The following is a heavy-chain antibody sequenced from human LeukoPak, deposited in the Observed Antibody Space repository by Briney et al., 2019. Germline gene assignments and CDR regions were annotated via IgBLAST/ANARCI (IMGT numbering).Heavy chain of an antibody. V-gene: IGHV3-30*03. J-gene: IGHJ1*01. CDR2: ISYDESKI. Sequence: GGSLRLSCTGSGFSFTNYAMHWVRQAPGEGLEWVAVISYDESKIYYADSVKGQFTISRDLSTNTLYQQMNSLTTEDTAMYFCARRPVAAEYFQHWGQGTLVTVSS. D-gene: IGHD6-25*01. CDR1: GFSFTNYA. CDR3: ARRPVAAEYFQH.